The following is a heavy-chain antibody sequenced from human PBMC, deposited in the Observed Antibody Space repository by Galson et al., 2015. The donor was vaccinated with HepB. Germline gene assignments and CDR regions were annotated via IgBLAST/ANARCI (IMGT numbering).Heavy chain of an antibody. V-gene: IGHV1-69*04. CDR2: IIPILGIA. Sequence: SVKVSCKASGGTFSSYTISWVRQAPGQGLEWMGRIIPILGIANYAQKFQGRVTITADKSTSTAYMELSSLRSEDTAVYYCAGDREGWELRGGWFDPWGQGTLVTVSS. CDR3: AGDREGWELRGGWFDP. J-gene: IGHJ5*02. D-gene: IGHD1-26*01. CDR1: GGTFSSYT.